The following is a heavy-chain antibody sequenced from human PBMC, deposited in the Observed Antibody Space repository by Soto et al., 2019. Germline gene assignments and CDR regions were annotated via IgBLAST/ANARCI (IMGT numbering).Heavy chain of an antibody. CDR2: INHSGST. CDR1: GGSFSGYY. J-gene: IGHJ6*02. Sequence: SETLSLTCAVYGGSFSGYYWSWIRQPPGKGLEWIGEINHSGSTNYNPSLKSRLIISIDTSKNQFSLKVGSVTAADTAVYYCASSSLYGMDVWGQGTTVTVSS. CDR3: ASSSLYGMDV. V-gene: IGHV4-34*01.